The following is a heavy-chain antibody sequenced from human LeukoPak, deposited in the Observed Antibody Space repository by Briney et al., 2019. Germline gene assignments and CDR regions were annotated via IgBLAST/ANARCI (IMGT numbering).Heavy chain of an antibody. J-gene: IGHJ4*02. Sequence: SETLSLTCTVSGGSISSNRHYWGWIRQPPGKGLEWIVNIYYRGSIAYNPSLSSRVTMSIDTSKNQFSLRLSSVTAADTAVFYCARLSNTGSFDFDYWGQGTLVTVSS. CDR3: ARLSNTGSFDFDY. V-gene: IGHV4-39*01. CDR1: GGSISSNRHY. D-gene: IGHD1-26*01. CDR2: IYYRGSI.